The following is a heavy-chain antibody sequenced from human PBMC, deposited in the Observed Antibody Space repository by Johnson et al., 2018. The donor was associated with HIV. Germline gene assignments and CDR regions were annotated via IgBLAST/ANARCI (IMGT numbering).Heavy chain of an antibody. CDR2: ISGSGDSA. J-gene: IGHJ3*02. CDR3: TRWGKKGAFDI. D-gene: IGHD3-16*01. V-gene: IGHV3-23*04. CDR1: GFTFSSYA. Sequence: VLLVESGGGVVRPGGSLRLSCAASGFTFSSYAMSWVRQAPGKGLEWVSAISGSGDSAYYADSVKGRFTISRDNSNNTVFLQRNSLRAEDTAVYYCTRWGKKGAFDIWGQGTMVTVSS.